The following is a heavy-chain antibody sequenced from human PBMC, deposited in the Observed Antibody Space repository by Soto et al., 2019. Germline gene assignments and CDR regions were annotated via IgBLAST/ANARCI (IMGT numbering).Heavy chain of an antibody. J-gene: IGHJ5*02. CDR2: IYYSGGT. V-gene: IGHV4-30-2*01. CDR3: ARSPGYFTISSLDP. Sequence: SETLSLTCAVSGGSISSGGFSWTWIRQPPGKGLEFIGYIYYSGGTYYNPSLKSRVTISVDRSKNQFSLRLSSVTAADTAVYYCARSPGYFTISSLDPWGQGTLVTVSS. CDR1: GGSISSGGFS. D-gene: IGHD2-8*01.